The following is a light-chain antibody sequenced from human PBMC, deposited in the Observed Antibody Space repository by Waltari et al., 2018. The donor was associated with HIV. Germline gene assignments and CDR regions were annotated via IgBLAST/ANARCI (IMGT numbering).Light chain of an antibody. CDR3: QSFDSSLSPWV. CDR2: GNT. CDR1: SSNIGTYYD. J-gene: IGLJ3*02. Sequence: QSVLTQPPSVSGAPGQRVTISCTGSSSNIGTYYDVHWYQQLPGTAPKLLIYGNTNRPSGVPDRFSGSKSGTSASLAITGLQAEDEADYYCQSFDSSLSPWVFGGGTKLTVL. V-gene: IGLV1-40*01.